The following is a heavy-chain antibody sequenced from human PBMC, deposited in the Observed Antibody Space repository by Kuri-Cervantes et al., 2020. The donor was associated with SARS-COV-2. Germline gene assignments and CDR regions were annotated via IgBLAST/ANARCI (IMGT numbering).Heavy chain of an antibody. CDR1: GFTFSGSA. CDR3: AKDLGVPAAIEMFYYYYGMDV. J-gene: IGHJ6*02. Sequence: GESLKISCAASGFTFSGSAMHWVRQASGKGLEWVGRIRSKANSYATAYAASVKGRFTISRDDSKNTAYLQMNSLKTEDTAVYYCAKDLGVPAAIEMFYYYYGMDVWGQGTTVTVSS. V-gene: IGHV3-73*01. D-gene: IGHD2-2*01. CDR2: IRSKANSYAT.